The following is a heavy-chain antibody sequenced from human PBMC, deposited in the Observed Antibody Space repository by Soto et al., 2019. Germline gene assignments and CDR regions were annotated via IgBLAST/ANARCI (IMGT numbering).Heavy chain of an antibody. CDR1: GGSFSGYY. CDR3: ARGWGYQLLLRNYYYYMDV. J-gene: IGHJ6*03. CDR2: INHSGST. V-gene: IGHV4-34*01. D-gene: IGHD2-2*01. Sequence: QVQLQQWCAGLLKPSETLSLTCAVYGGSFSGYYWSWIRQPPGKGLEWMGEINHSGSTNYNPSLKSRVTISVDTSKNQFSLKLSSVTAAYTAVYYCARGWGYQLLLRNYYYYMDVWGKGTTVTVSS.